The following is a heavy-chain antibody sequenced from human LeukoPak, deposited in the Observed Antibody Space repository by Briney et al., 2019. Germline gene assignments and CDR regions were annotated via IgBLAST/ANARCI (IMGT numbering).Heavy chain of an antibody. J-gene: IGHJ5*02. V-gene: IGHV4-61*02. CDR1: GGSINSDLYY. D-gene: IGHD6-19*01. CDR2: IYTNGWT. Sequence: SETLSLTCTISGGSINSDLYYWAWIRQPAGKRLEWSGRIYTNGWTYYNPSLKSRVTISVDTSKNQFSLKLSFVTAADTAFYYCARGSGWNSFDPWGQGTLVTVSS. CDR3: ARGSGWNSFDP.